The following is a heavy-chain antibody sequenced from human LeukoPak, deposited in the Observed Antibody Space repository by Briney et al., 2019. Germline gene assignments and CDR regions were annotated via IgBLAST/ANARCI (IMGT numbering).Heavy chain of an antibody. D-gene: IGHD6-19*01. CDR3: ARAETYSSGWYDPFFDY. V-gene: IGHV4-38-2*02. CDR1: TYSISSGYY. Sequence: SETLSLTCTVSTYSISSGYYWGWIRRPPGKGLEWIGSIYHSGSSYYNPSLKSRVTISVDTSKNQFSLKLRFVTAADTAVYHCARAETYSSGWYDPFFDYWGQGTLVTVST. CDR2: IYHSGSS. J-gene: IGHJ4*02.